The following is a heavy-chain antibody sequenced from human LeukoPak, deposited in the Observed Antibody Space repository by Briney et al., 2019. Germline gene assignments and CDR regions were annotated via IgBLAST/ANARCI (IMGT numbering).Heavy chain of an antibody. J-gene: IGHJ4*02. CDR3: ARGRLGIY. CDR2: INHSGST. CDR1: GGSFSGYY. Sequence: SETLSLTCAVYGGSFSGYYWSWIRQPPGKGLEWIGEINHSGSTNYNPSLKSRVTISVDTSKNQFSLKLSSVTAADTAVYYCARGRLGIYWGQGTLVTVSS. D-gene: IGHD1-14*01. V-gene: IGHV4-34*01.